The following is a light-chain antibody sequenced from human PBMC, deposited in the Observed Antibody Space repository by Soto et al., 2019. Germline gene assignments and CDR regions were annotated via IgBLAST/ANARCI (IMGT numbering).Light chain of an antibody. Sequence: EIVLTQSPATLSLSPGEIATLSFRASQSVSSYLAWYQQKPGQAPRLLIYDASNRATGIPARFSGSGSGTDFTLTISSLEPEDFAVYYCQQRSNWPITFGQGTRLEI. CDR3: QQRSNWPIT. V-gene: IGKV3-11*01. CDR2: DAS. CDR1: QSVSSY. J-gene: IGKJ5*01.